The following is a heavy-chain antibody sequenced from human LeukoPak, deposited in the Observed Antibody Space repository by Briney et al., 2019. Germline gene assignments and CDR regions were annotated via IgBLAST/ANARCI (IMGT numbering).Heavy chain of an antibody. Sequence: SETLSLTCTVSGGSIGSSSYYWGWIRQPPGKGLEWIGSIYYSGSTYYNPSLKSRVTISVDTSKNQFSLKLSSVTAADTAVYYCARGTYSSSWYYWGQGTLVTVSS. CDR3: ARGTYSSSWYY. J-gene: IGHJ4*02. CDR1: GGSIGSSSYY. CDR2: IYYSGST. V-gene: IGHV4-39*01. D-gene: IGHD6-13*01.